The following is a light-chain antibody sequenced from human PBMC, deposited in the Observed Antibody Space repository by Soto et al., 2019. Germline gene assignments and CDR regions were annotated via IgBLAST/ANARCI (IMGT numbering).Light chain of an antibody. CDR1: SNDVGGYNY. V-gene: IGLV2-8*01. CDR3: SSFAVSNSFV. Sequence: QSVLTPPPSASWSPGQSVTISCTGTSNDVGGYNYVSWYQQHPGKAPKLMIYEVNKRPSGVPDRFSGSKSGNTASLTVSGLQAEDEADYYCSSFAVSNSFVFGTGTKVTVI. CDR2: EVN. J-gene: IGLJ1*01.